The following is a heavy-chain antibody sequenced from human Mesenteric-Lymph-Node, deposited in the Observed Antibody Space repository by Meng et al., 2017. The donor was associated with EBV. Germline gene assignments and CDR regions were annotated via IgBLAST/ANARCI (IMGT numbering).Heavy chain of an antibody. CDR3: ASHTTYSTTGYLFLQH. CDR2: IFHTGST. V-gene: IGHV4-4*02. CDR1: GGSISSNNW. D-gene: IGHD3-9*01. Sequence: QVQRLESGTGLVKPSGILALTCTVSGGSISSNNWWTWVRQPSGKGLEWIGEIFHTGSTNYNPSLKSRVTMSVDKSKNLFSLTLNSVIAADTAVYYCASHTTYSTTGYLFLQHWGQGTLVTVSS. J-gene: IGHJ1*01.